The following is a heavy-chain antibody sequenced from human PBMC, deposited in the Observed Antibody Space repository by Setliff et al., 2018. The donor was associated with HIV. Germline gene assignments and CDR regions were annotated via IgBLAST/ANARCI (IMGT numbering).Heavy chain of an antibody. CDR1: GDSISSGGHY. V-gene: IGHV4-30-4*08. CDR2: IHYSGST. J-gene: IGHJ4*02. Sequence: PSETLSLTCSVSGDSISSGGHYWSWIRQSPGKGLEWIGYIHYSGSTYYNPSLKSRVTIPVDTSKNQFSLKLSSVTAADTAVYYCARESSSGWYNYFDYRGQGTLVTVSS. CDR3: ARESSSGWYNYFDY. D-gene: IGHD6-19*01.